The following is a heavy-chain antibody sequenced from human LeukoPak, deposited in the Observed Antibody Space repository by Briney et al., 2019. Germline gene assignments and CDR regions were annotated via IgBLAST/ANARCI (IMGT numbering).Heavy chain of an antibody. D-gene: IGHD3-10*01. Sequence: GRSLRLSCAASGFTFSSYAMHWVRQAPGKGLEWVAVISYDGSNKYYADSVKGRFTISRDNSKNTLYLQMNSLRAEDTAVYYRARGPMGAHLGYWGQGTLVTVSS. CDR1: GFTFSSYA. J-gene: IGHJ4*02. V-gene: IGHV3-30*04. CDR3: ARGPMGAHLGY. CDR2: ISYDGSNK.